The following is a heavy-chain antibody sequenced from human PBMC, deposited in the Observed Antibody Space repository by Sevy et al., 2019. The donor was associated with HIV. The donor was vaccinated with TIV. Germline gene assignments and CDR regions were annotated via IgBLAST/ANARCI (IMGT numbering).Heavy chain of an antibody. CDR1: GGSISSGGYS. J-gene: IGHJ3*02. V-gene: IGHV4-30-2*01. CDR2: IYHSGST. Sequence: SETLSLTCAVSGGSISSGGYSCSWIRQPPGKGLEWIGYIYHSGSTYYNPSLKCRVTISVDRSKNQFSLKLSSVTAADTAVYYCASQSGKDAFDIWGQGTMVTVSS. CDR3: ASQSGKDAFDI. D-gene: IGHD3-10*01.